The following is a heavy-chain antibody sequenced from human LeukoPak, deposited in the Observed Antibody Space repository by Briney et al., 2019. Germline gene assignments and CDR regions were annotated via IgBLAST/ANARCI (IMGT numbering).Heavy chain of an antibody. CDR1: GYTFTSYD. Sequence: ASVKVSCKASGYTFTSYDINWVRQATGQGLEWMGWMNPNGGNTGCAQKFQGRVTITRNTSISTAYMELSSLRSEDTAVYYCAKEGDFWSGYLDYWGQGTLVTVSS. CDR2: MNPNGGNT. CDR3: AKEGDFWSGYLDY. V-gene: IGHV1-8*03. D-gene: IGHD3-3*01. J-gene: IGHJ4*02.